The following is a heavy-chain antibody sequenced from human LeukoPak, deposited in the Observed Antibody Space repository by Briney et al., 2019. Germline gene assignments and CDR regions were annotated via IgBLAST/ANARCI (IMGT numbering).Heavy chain of an antibody. V-gene: IGHV1-69*05. CDR2: IIPIFGTA. CDR3: ARGYDSSVDAFDI. Sequence: SVNVSCKASGGTFSSYAISWVRQAPGQGLEWMGGIIPIFGTANYAQKSQGRVTITTDESTSTASMALSSLRSEDTAVYYCARGYDSSVDAFDIWGQGTMVTVSS. CDR1: GGTFSSYA. J-gene: IGHJ3*02. D-gene: IGHD3-22*01.